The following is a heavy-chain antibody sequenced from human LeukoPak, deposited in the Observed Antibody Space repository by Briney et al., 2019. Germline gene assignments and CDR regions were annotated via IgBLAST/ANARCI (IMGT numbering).Heavy chain of an antibody. Sequence: GGSLRLSCAASGFTFSTYWMSWVRQAPGQGLEWVSGISGSGGDTYYAGSVKGRFTISRDNSKNALYLQMNSPRADDTAVYYCAKGHLSILFPFDSWGQGTLVTVSS. CDR3: AKGHLSILFPFDS. V-gene: IGHV3-23*01. J-gene: IGHJ4*02. D-gene: IGHD2-21*01. CDR2: ISGSGGDT. CDR1: GFTFSTYW.